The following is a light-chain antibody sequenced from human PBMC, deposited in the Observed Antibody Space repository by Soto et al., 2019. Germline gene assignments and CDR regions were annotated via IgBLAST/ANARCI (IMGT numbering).Light chain of an antibody. J-gene: IGLJ3*02. CDR1: SGHSTYA. CDR2: LNSDGSP. Sequence: QPVLTQSPSASASLGASVKLTCTLSSGHSTYAIAWHQQQPEKGHRYLMKLNSDGSPSKGDGIPDRFSGSSSGAERYLSIPSLQSEDESDYYCQTWGTGPWVFGGGTKLTVL. CDR3: QTWGTGPWV. V-gene: IGLV4-69*01.